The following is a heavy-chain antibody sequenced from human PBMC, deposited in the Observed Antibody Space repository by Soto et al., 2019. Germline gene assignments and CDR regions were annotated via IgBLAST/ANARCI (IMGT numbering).Heavy chain of an antibody. V-gene: IGHV4-30-2*01. Sequence: SETLSLTCAVSGGSISSGDYSWNWIRQAPGKGLEWIGYIYYGGSTYYNPSLQSRVTMSVDRSRNQFSLKLNSVTAADTAVYYCARGECSGGLCYLPYWGQGTLVTVSS. CDR2: IYYGGST. J-gene: IGHJ4*02. D-gene: IGHD2-15*01. CDR1: GGSISSGDYS. CDR3: ARGECSGGLCYLPY.